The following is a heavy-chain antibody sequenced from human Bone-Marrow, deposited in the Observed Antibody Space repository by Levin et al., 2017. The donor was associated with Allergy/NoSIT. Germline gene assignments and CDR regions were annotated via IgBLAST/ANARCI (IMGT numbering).Heavy chain of an antibody. J-gene: IGHJ4*02. Sequence: ASVKVSCKASGYTFPSYQIHWVRQAPGQGLEWMGVINPSGGDTTYAQKFQGRVTVTRDTSTRTVYMELSRLRSEDTAVYYCARGRCGWTYYFDSWGQGTLVTVSS. V-gene: IGHV1-46*01. CDR1: GYTFPSYQ. D-gene: IGHD6-19*01. CDR3: ARGRCGWTYYFDS. CDR2: INPSGGDT.